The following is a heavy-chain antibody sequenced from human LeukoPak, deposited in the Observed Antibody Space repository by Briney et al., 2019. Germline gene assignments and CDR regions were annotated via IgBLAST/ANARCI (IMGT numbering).Heavy chain of an antibody. CDR2: IYYSGTT. CDR3: ARRIAAAGWFDP. J-gene: IGHJ5*02. V-gene: IGHV4-59*08. D-gene: IGHD6-13*01. CDR1: GGSISSFY. Sequence: SETLSLTCTVSGGSISSFYWSWIRQPPGRGLEWIGYIYYSGTTNYNPSLKSRVTISVDTSKDQFSLKLSPVTAADTAAYYCARRIAAAGWFDPWGQGTLVTVSS.